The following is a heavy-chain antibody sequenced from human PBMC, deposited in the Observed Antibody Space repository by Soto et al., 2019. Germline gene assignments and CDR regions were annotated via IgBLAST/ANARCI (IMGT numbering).Heavy chain of an antibody. CDR3: AKAGGAFYDSRGFYSYYFDY. CDR1: GYTFTTYA. V-gene: IGHV1-3*01. J-gene: IGHJ4*02. CDR2: INAGNGAT. Sequence: ASVKVSCKASGYTFTTYAMHWVRQAPGQRLEWLGWINAGNGATKYSQNFQDRVTIARDTSANTAFMELSSLRSEDTAVYYCAKAGGAFYDSRGFYSYYFDYWGLGTLVTVSS. D-gene: IGHD3-22*01.